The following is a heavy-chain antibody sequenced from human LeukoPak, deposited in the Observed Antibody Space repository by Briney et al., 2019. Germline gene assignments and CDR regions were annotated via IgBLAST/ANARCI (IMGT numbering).Heavy chain of an antibody. V-gene: IGHV5-51*01. CDR3: ARHPDHYGLDP. D-gene: IGHD4-17*01. J-gene: IGHJ5*02. Sequence: GESLKISCEGSGYTFTTHWIGWVRQMPGKGLEWMGIIYPGDSDTRYSPSFQGQVTISADKSISTAYLQWSSLKASDTAMYYCARHPDHYGLDPWGQGTLVTVSS. CDR1: GYTFTTHW. CDR2: IYPGDSDT.